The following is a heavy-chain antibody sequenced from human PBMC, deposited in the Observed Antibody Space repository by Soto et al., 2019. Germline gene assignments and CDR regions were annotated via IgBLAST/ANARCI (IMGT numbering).Heavy chain of an antibody. Sequence: SETLSLTCTVSGGSISSYYWSWIRQPPGKGLEWIGYIYYSGSTNYNPSLRSRVTISVDTSKNQFSLKLSSVTAADTAVYYCARDRSRIAVAGTENWFDPWGQGTLVTVSS. D-gene: IGHD6-19*01. CDR2: IYYSGST. J-gene: IGHJ5*02. CDR1: GGSISSYY. CDR3: ARDRSRIAVAGTENWFDP. V-gene: IGHV4-59*01.